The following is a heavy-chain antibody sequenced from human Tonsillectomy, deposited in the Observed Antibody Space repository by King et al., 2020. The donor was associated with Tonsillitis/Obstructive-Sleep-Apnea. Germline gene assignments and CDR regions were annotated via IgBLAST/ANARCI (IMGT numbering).Heavy chain of an antibody. J-gene: IGHJ5*02. CDR3: ARGRYSTGWSQGDWFDP. D-gene: IGHD6-19*01. CDR2: IIAYNGNT. V-gene: IGHV1-18*01. Sequence: VQLVESGTEVKKPGASVKVSCKASGYTFASYGISWVRQAPGQGLEWMGWIIAYNGNTNYAQKLQGRVTMTTDTSTSTAYMELRSLRSDDTAVYYCARGRYSTGWSQGDWFDPWGQGTLVTVSS. CDR1: GYTFASYG.